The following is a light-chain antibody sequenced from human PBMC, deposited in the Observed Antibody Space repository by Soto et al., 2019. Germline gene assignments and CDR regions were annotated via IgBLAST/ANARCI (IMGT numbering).Light chain of an antibody. CDR2: AAS. CDR3: KLSYSTPPHT. J-gene: IGKJ2*01. Sequence: DIQMTQSPSSLSASVGDRVTITCRASQSISKYLNWYQQKPGQAPNLLIYAASTLQSGVPSRFSGSGAGTEYTFTITRLQPKEYATYYCKLSYSTPPHTFGQGTKLEIK. CDR1: QSISKY. V-gene: IGKV1-39*01.